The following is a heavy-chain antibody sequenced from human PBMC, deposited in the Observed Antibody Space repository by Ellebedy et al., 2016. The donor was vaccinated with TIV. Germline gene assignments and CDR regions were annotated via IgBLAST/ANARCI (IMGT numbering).Heavy chain of an antibody. J-gene: IGHJ3*02. Sequence: GESLKISCAASGFNFGGHAMEWVRQAPGKGLEWVSSIGSSAYTTHYADSVKGRFTISRDNSRNTLYLQMNSLRGEETAVYFCAKDVRYTTGWGGALDIWGQGAMVTVSS. D-gene: IGHD2-8*02. V-gene: IGHV3-23*01. CDR2: IGSSAYTT. CDR3: AKDVRYTTGWGGALDI. CDR1: GFNFGGHA.